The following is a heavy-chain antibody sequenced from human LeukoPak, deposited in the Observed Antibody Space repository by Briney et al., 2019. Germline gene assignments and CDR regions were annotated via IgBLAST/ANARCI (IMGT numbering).Heavy chain of an antibody. D-gene: IGHD3-22*01. Sequence: ASVSVSFTVSGYTLTELSMHWVRQAPGKGGEGRGGFDPEDCEPIYAQTFQGRVTMTEDTSTATAYMQLSSLRSEATAVYYCATGPYYYDSSGYYSLDYWGQGTLVTVSS. V-gene: IGHV1-24*01. J-gene: IGHJ4*02. CDR1: GYTLTELS. CDR2: FDPEDCEP. CDR3: ATGPYYYDSSGYYSLDY.